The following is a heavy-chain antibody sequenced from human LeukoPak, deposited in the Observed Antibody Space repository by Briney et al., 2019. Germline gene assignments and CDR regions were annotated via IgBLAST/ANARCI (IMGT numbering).Heavy chain of an antibody. J-gene: IGHJ5*02. CDR2: IYYRGST. V-gene: IGHV4-39*07. Sequence: PSETLSLTCTVSGGSISSSSYYWGWVRQPPGKGLEWIGSIYYRGSTYYNPSLKGRVTISVDTSMNQFSLKLNSVTAADTAVYYCARSGAPYYFSSWGQGIRVTVSS. CDR3: ARSGAPYYFSS. CDR1: GGSISSSSYY. D-gene: IGHD3-10*01.